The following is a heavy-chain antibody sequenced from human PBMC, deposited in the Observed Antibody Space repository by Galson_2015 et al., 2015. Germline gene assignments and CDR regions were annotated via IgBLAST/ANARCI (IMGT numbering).Heavy chain of an antibody. Sequence: SLRLSCAASGFTFSSYGMHWVRQAPGKGLEWVAVISYDGSNKYYADSVKGRFTISRDNSKSTLYLQMNSLRAEDTAVYYCAKEGYFDWLPYFDYWGQGTLVTVSS. CDR1: GFTFSSYG. CDR2: ISYDGSNK. J-gene: IGHJ4*02. V-gene: IGHV3-30*18. CDR3: AKEGYFDWLPYFDY. D-gene: IGHD3-9*01.